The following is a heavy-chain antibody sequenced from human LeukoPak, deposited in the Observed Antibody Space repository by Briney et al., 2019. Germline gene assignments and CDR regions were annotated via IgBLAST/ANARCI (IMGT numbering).Heavy chain of an antibody. CDR3: ARALGVATAGAVAHRGPYYYMDV. CDR2: INHSGST. V-gene: IGHV4-34*01. Sequence: SETLSLTCAVYGGSFSVYYWSWIRQPPGKGLEWIGEINHSGSTNYNPSLKSRVTISVDTSKNQFSLKLSSVTAADTAVYYCARALGVATAGAVAHRGPYYYMDVWGKGTTVTVSS. J-gene: IGHJ6*03. D-gene: IGHD5-12*01. CDR1: GGSFSVYY.